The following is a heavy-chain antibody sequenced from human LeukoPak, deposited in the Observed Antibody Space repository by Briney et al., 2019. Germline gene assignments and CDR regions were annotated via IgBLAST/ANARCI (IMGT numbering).Heavy chain of an antibody. CDR2: ISSSSSYI. CDR3: ARVEGTDCGGDCYSGY. CDR1: GFTFSSYS. D-gene: IGHD2-21*02. J-gene: IGHJ4*02. V-gene: IGHV3-21*01. Sequence: PGGSLRLSCGASGFTFSSYSMNWVRQAPGKAPEWVSSISSSSSYIYYADSVKGRYTVSRDNAKNSLYLQMNSLRAEDTAVYYCARVEGTDCGGDCYSGYWGQGTLVTVSS.